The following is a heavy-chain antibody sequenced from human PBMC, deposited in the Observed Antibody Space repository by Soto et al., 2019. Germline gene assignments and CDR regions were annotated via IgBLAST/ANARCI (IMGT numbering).Heavy chain of an antibody. CDR3: TSQVATGD. Sequence: QVQLVEAGGGVVQPGRSLRLSCAASGFTFSNFGMHWVRQAPVKGLEWVAVISSDGNTKYYADSVKGRFTISRDNYKNTLYLQVDSLRVEDTAVYYCTSQVATGDWGQGTLVTVSS. J-gene: IGHJ4*02. CDR1: GFTFSNFG. CDR2: ISSDGNTK. V-gene: IGHV3-30*03. D-gene: IGHD5-12*01.